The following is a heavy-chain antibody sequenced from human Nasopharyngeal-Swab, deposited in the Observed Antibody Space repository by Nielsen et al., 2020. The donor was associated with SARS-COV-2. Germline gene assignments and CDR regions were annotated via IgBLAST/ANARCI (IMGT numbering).Heavy chain of an antibody. V-gene: IGHV4-59*01. J-gene: IGHJ4*02. Sequence: SETLSLTCTVSGGSISSYYWSWIRQPPGKGLEWIGYISYSGSTNYNPSLKSRVTISVDTSKNQFSLKLSSVTAADTAVYYCARTIIAAAEGYFDYWGQGTLVTVSS. CDR3: ARTIIAAAEGYFDY. CDR1: GGSISSYY. CDR2: ISYSGST. D-gene: IGHD6-13*01.